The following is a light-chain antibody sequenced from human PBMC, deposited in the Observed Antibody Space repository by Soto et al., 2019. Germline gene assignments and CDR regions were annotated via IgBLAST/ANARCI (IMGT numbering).Light chain of an antibody. Sequence: QSVLTQPPSVSGAPGRRVTISCTGSSSNIGTGYDVHWYQHLPGTAPKLLIYGNSNRPSGVPDRFSGSKSGTSASLAITGLQAEDEADYYCQSFDSSRFYVFGTGTKVTVL. CDR2: GNS. V-gene: IGLV1-40*01. J-gene: IGLJ1*01. CDR1: SSNIGTGYD. CDR3: QSFDSSRFYV.